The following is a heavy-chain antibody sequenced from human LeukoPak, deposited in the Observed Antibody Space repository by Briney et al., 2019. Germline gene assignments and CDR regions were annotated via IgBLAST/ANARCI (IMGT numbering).Heavy chain of an antibody. CDR2: IYYNGDT. D-gene: IGHD3-3*02. CDR1: GGSIDTTIYF. V-gene: IGHV4-39*02. CDR3: AGTLSARDWFDP. J-gene: IGHJ5*02. Sequence: SETLSLTCSVSGGSIDTTIYFWGWLRQPPGTGLEWIGNIYYNGDTYYNPSLESRVTLSMDTSKNRFSLRLSSVTAADTAVYYCAGTLSARDWFDPWGQGTLVTVSS.